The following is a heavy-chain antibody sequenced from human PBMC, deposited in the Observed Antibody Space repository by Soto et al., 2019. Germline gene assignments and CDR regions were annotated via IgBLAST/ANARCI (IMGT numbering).Heavy chain of an antibody. V-gene: IGHV1-69*06. D-gene: IGHD2-2*02. CDR3: ASMLGYCSSTSCYNGYYGMDV. Sequence: QVQLVQSGAEVKKPGSSVKVSCKASGGTFSSYAISWVRQAPGQGLEWMGGIIPIFGTANYAQKFQGRVTITADKSTSTAYMELRSLRSEDTAVYYCASMLGYCSSTSCYNGYYGMDVWGQGTTVTVSS. CDR2: IIPIFGTA. J-gene: IGHJ6*02. CDR1: GGTFSSYA.